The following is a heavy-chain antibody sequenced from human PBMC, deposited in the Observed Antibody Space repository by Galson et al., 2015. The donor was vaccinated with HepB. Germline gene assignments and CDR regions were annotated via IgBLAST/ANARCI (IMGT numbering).Heavy chain of an antibody. V-gene: IGHV3-33*08. CDR1: GFTFSSYG. D-gene: IGHD3-16*01. CDR3: AGVLGRHDAFDI. CDR2: IWYDGSNK. Sequence: SLRLSCAASGFTFSSYGMHWVRQAPGKGLEWVAVIWYDGSNKYYADSVKGRFTISRDNSKNTLYLQMNSLRAEDTAVYYCAGVLGRHDAFDIWGQGTMVTVSS. J-gene: IGHJ3*02.